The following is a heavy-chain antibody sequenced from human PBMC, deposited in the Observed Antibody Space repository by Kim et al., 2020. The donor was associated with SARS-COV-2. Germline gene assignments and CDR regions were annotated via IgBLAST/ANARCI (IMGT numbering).Heavy chain of an antibody. V-gene: IGHV4-31*03. D-gene: IGHD5-18*01. CDR2: IYYSGST. CDR1: GGSISSGGYY. CDR3: ARWCRGYSYGLDY. Sequence: SETLSLTCTVSGGSISSGGYYWSWIRQHPGKGLEWIGYIYYSGSTYYNPSLKSRVTISVDTSKNQFSLKLSSVTAADTAVYYCARWCRGYSYGLDYWGQGTLVTVSS. J-gene: IGHJ4*02.